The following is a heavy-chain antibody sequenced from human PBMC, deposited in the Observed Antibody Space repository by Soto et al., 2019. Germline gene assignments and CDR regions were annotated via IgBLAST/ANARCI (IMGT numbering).Heavy chain of an antibody. CDR2: IKEDGSEK. CDR3: AKNVWGITIFGGMDV. CDR1: GFTFGRYY. J-gene: IGHJ6*02. V-gene: IGHV3-7*03. D-gene: IGHD3-9*01. Sequence: GGSLRLSCTVSGFTFGRYYMNWVRQAPGKGLEWVATIKEDGSEKFYVDSVKGRCTISRDNSKNTLYLQMNSLRAEDTAVYYCAKNVWGITIFGGMDVWGQGTTVTVSS.